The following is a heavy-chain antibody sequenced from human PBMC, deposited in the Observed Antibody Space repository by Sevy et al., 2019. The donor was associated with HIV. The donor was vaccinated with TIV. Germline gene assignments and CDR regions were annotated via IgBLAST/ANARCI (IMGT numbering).Heavy chain of an antibody. Sequence: ASVKVSCKASGYTFTSYGISWVRQAPGQGLEWTGWISAYNGNTNYAQKLQGRVTMTTDTSTSTAYMELRSLRSDDTAVYYCARDPRYCSGGSCYSVLGYYYGMDVWRQGTTVTVSS. V-gene: IGHV1-18*01. CDR3: ARDPRYCSGGSCYSVLGYYYGMDV. CDR1: GYTFTSYG. J-gene: IGHJ6*02. CDR2: ISAYNGNT. D-gene: IGHD2-15*01.